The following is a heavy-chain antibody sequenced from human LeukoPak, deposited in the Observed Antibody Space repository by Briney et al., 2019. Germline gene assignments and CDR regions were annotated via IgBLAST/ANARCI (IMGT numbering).Heavy chain of an antibody. D-gene: IGHD1-26*01. CDR3: AREPGRDSGTYFDY. V-gene: IGHV1-2*04. CDR1: GYTFTGYY. CDR2: INPNSGGT. Sequence: ASVKVSCKTSGYTFTGYYMHWVRQAPGQGLEWMGWINPNSGGTNYAQKFQGWVTMTRDTSISTAYMELSRLRSDDTAVYYCAREPGRDSGTYFDYWGQGTLVTVSS. J-gene: IGHJ4*02.